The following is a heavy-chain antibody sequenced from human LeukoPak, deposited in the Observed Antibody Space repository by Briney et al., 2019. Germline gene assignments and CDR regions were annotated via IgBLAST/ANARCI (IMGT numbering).Heavy chain of an antibody. Sequence: PSETLSLTCTVSGGSISSGSYYWSWIRQPAGKGLEWIGRIYTSGSTNYNPSLKSRVTISVDTSKNQFSLKLSSVTAADTAVYYCAREGPYYGSGSYLSFDYWGQGTLVTVSS. CDR3: AREGPYYGSGSYLSFDY. V-gene: IGHV4-61*02. CDR1: GGSISSGSYY. CDR2: IYTSGST. D-gene: IGHD3-10*01. J-gene: IGHJ4*02.